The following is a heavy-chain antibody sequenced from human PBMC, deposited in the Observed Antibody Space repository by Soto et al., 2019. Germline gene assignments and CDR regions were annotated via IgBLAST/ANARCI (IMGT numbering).Heavy chain of an antibody. D-gene: IGHD3-10*01. CDR1: GFTFSSYG. V-gene: IGHV3-30*18. Sequence: GGSLRLSCAASGFTFSSYGMHWVRQAPGKGLEWVAVISYDGSNKYYADSVKGRFTISRDNSKNTLYLQMNSLRAEDTAVYYCANDPADAQRAWFGDRNFYYYYGMDVWGQGTTVTVSS. J-gene: IGHJ6*02. CDR3: ANDPADAQRAWFGDRNFYYYYGMDV. CDR2: ISYDGSNK.